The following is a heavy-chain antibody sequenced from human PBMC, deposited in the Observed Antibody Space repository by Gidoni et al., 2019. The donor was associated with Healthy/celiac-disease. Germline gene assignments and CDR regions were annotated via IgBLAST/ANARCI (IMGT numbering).Heavy chain of an antibody. D-gene: IGHD3-22*01. J-gene: IGHJ4*02. CDR2: IIPSLGIA. CDR1: GCTFRSYT. V-gene: IGHV1-69*08. CDR3: ARDRGYDSSGPLDY. Sequence: QVQLVQSGAALRKPGYSGTVSCMASGCTFRSYTISWVLQAPGQGLEWMGRIIPSLGIANDAQKFQGRVTITADKSTSTAYMELSSLRSEDTAVYYCARDRGYDSSGPLDYWGQGTLVTVSS.